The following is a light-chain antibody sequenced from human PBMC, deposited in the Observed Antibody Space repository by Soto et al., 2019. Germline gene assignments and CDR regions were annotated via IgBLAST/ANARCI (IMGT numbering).Light chain of an antibody. CDR2: EVS. J-gene: IGLJ1*01. Sequence: QSALTQPPSASGSLGQSVTISCTGSSSDVGGYNFVSWFQQHPGKAPKLMIYEVSKRPSGVPDRFSGSKSGNTASLTVSGLQAEDEADYYCHSYADTNKIVFGTGTKVTVL. V-gene: IGLV2-8*01. CDR3: HSYADTNKIV. CDR1: SSDVGGYNF.